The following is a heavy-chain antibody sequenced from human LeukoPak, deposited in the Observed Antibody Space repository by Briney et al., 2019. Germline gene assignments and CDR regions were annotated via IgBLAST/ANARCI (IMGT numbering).Heavy chain of an antibody. D-gene: IGHD1-26*01. CDR3: AREDPSGGSRRFDY. CDR1: GFTFSSYG. V-gene: IGHV3-30*03. J-gene: IGHJ4*02. CDR2: ISYDGSNK. Sequence: GGSLRLSCAASGFTFSSYGMHWVRQAPGKGLEWVAVISYDGSNKYYADSVKGRFTISRDNSKNTLYLQMNSLRAEDTAVYYCAREDPSGGSRRFDYWGQGTLVTVSS.